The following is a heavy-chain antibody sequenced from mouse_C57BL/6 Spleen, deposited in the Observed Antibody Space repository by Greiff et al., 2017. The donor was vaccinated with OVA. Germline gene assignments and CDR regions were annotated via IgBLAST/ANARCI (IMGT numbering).Heavy chain of an antibody. V-gene: IGHV1-15*01. Sequence: QVHVKQSGAELVRPGASVTLSCKASGYTFTDYEMHWVKQTPVHGLEWIGAIDPETGGTAYNQKFKGKAILTADKSSSTAYMELRSLTSEDSAVYYCTKVYYGSMDYWGQGTSVTVSS. CDR2: IDPETGGT. D-gene: IGHD1-1*02. CDR3: TKVYYGSMDY. CDR1: GYTFTDYE. J-gene: IGHJ4*01.